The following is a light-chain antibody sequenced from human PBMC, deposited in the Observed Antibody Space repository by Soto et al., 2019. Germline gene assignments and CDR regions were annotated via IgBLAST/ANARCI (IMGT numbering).Light chain of an antibody. CDR2: YNT. J-gene: IGLJ2*01. V-gene: IGLV1-40*01. Sequence: QSVLTQPPSVSGAPGQRVTISCTGSSSNIGAGYDVHWYQHLPGTAPKLLIYYNTNRPSGVPDRFSGSKSGTSASLAITGLEDEADSDYCSQSYDSSLSDVVFGGGTKVTVL. CDR1: SSNIGAGYD. CDR3: QSYDSSLSDVV.